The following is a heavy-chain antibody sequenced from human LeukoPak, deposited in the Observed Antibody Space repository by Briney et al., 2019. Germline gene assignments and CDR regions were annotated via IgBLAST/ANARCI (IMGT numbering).Heavy chain of an antibody. CDR3: ARSPNPTEMAVAPYYFDY. J-gene: IGHJ4*02. Sequence: PSETLSLTCAVSGGSISSSNWWSWVRQPPGKGLEWIGEIYHSGSTNYNPYLKSRVTISVDKSKNQFSLKLSSVTAADTAVYYCARSPNPTEMAVAPYYFDYWGQGTLVTVSS. CDR1: GGSISSSNW. CDR2: IYHSGST. V-gene: IGHV4-4*02. D-gene: IGHD6-19*01.